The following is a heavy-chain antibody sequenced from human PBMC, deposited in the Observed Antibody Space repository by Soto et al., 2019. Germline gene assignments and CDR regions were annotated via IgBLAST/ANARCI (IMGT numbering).Heavy chain of an antibody. CDR1: GFTFTSYS. CDR3: AKSRYSDSSGDFYDY. J-gene: IGHJ4*02. D-gene: IGHD3-22*01. Sequence: GGSLRLSCAASGFTFTSYSMNWVRQAPGQGLEWVSYITSKSTTIKYADSVKGRFTVSRDNAKNSLYLQLNSLRDEDTAVYYCAKSRYSDSSGDFYDYWGQGTLVTVSS. V-gene: IGHV3-48*02. CDR2: ITSKSTTI.